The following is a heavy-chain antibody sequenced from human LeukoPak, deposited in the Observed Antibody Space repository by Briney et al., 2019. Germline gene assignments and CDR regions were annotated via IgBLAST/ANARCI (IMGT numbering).Heavy chain of an antibody. CDR3: ARALVRGVMPFDY. Sequence: SETLSLTCTVSGGSISSGSYYWSWIRQPAGKGLEWIGRIYTSGSTNYSPSLKSRVTISVDTSKNQFSLKLSSVTAADTAVYYCARALVRGVMPFDYWGQGTLVTVSS. J-gene: IGHJ4*02. D-gene: IGHD3-10*01. CDR2: IYTSGST. V-gene: IGHV4-61*02. CDR1: GGSISSGSYY.